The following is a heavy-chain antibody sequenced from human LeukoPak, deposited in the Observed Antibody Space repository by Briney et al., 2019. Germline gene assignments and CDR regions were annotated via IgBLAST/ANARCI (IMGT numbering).Heavy chain of an antibody. Sequence: KPSETLSLTCTVSGGSIGSYYWSWIRQPPGKGLECIGYMYSSGSTNYNPSLKSRVTMSVDTSRNQFSLKLSSVTAADTAMYYCARRRSNSGSYDYWGQGTLVTVSS. D-gene: IGHD1-26*01. CDR3: ARRRSNSGSYDY. J-gene: IGHJ4*02. V-gene: IGHV4-59*08. CDR1: GGSIGSYY. CDR2: MYSSGST.